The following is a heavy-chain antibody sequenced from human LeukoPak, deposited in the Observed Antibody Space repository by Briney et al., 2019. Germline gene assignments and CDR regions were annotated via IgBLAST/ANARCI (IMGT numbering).Heavy chain of an antibody. D-gene: IGHD3-10*01. CDR2: IHPRSGDT. V-gene: IGHV1-2*02. CDR1: GYSFTAFY. J-gene: IGHJ4*02. Sequence: ASVKVSCKASGYSFTAFYIHWVRQAPGQGLEWMGWIHPRSGDTKYAQKFQGRVTMARDTSISTVYMDLSSLGSDDTAVYYCARDGEYGTGSYYRGSFDYWGQGILVTVSS. CDR3: ARDGEYGTGSYYRGSFDY.